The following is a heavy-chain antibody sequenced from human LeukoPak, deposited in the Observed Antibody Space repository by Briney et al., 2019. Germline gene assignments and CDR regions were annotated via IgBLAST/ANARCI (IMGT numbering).Heavy chain of an antibody. CDR1: GFTFSSYA. J-gene: IGHJ4*02. V-gene: IGHV3-23*01. D-gene: IGHD6-13*01. Sequence: GGSLRLSCATSGFTFSSYAMSWVRQAPGKGLEWVSAISGSGGSTYYADSVKGRFTISRDNSKNTLYLQMNSLRAEDTAVYYCASLGIAAAGTHYWGQGTLVTVSS. CDR2: ISGSGGST. CDR3: ASLGIAAAGTHY.